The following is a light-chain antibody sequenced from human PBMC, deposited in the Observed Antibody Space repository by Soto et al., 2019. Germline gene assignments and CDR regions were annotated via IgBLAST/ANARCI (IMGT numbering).Light chain of an antibody. Sequence: EIVLTQSPGTLSLSPGEKTTLSCRASQRVSSNFLAWYQQKPGQAPRLLIFGPSTRATGIPDRFSGSGSGTDFTLTISRLEPEDFAVYYCQQYGNSPWTFGQGTKVEIK. J-gene: IGKJ1*01. V-gene: IGKV3-20*01. CDR2: GPS. CDR1: QRVSSNF. CDR3: QQYGNSPWT.